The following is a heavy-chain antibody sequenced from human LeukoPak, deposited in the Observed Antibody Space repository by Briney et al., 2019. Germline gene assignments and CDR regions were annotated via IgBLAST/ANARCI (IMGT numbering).Heavy chain of an antibody. CDR2: ISSSSSYI. Sequence: GGSLRLSCTASGFTFGDYAMSWFRQAPGKGLEWVSSISSSSSYIYYADSVKGRFTISRDNAKNSLYLQMNSLRAEDTAVYYCARDSAMYYYGSGSYFGDWGQGTLVTVSS. V-gene: IGHV3-21*01. CDR3: ARDSAMYYYGSGSYFGD. CDR1: GFTFGDYA. D-gene: IGHD3-10*01. J-gene: IGHJ4*02.